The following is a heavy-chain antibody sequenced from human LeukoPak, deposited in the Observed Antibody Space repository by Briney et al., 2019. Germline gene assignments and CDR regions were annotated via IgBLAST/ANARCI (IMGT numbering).Heavy chain of an antibody. Sequence: GGSLRLSCAASGFTLDDYAMHWVRQAPGKGLEWVSGISWNSGSIGYADSVKGRFTISRDNAKNSLYLQMNSLRAEDMALYYCAKESAAAGSEAFDYWGQGTLVTVSS. CDR3: AKESAAAGSEAFDY. CDR2: ISWNSGSI. CDR1: GFTLDDYA. J-gene: IGHJ4*02. D-gene: IGHD6-13*01. V-gene: IGHV3-9*03.